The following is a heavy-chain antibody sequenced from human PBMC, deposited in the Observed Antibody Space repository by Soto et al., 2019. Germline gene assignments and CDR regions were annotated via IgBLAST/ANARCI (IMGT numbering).Heavy chain of an antibody. V-gene: IGHV4-31*03. CDR3: AYLRXXXXYPGD. CDR2: IYYSGLT. J-gene: IGHJ4*02. CDR1: GGSMRSEGYY. Sequence: PSETLSLTCSVSGGSMRSEGYYWSWIRQHPGKGLEWIGYIYYSGLTDYNPSLKSRLTISVDKSKNEFYLKMRSVTAADTAVYYCAYLRXXXXYPGDWGQGTLVTVSS.